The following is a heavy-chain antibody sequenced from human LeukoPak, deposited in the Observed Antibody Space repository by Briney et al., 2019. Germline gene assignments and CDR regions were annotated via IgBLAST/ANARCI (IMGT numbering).Heavy chain of an antibody. J-gene: IGHJ4*02. CDR2: IKYDGSDK. CDR1: GFTFSGFR. D-gene: IGHD6-13*01. Sequence: QAGGSLRLSCAASGFTFSGFRMIWVRQAPTKGLEWGANIKYDGSDKRYVDSVKGRFTISRDNAKNSLYLQMNSLRAEDTAVYYCARVRVVAAAGRYYFDYWGQGTLVTVSS. CDR3: ARVRVVAAAGRYYFDY. V-gene: IGHV3-7*01.